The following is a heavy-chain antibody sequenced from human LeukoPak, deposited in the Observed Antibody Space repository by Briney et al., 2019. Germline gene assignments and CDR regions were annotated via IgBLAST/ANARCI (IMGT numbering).Heavy chain of an antibody. J-gene: IGHJ4*02. CDR2: INSDGYSI. Sequence: PSGGSLRLSCAASGFTFSSYWMHWVRQAPGKGLVWVSRINSDGYSISYADSVKGRFTISRENAKNTLYLQMNSLTVEDAAAYYCARATAEAGTDYWGQGTLVTVSS. CDR3: ARATAEAGTDY. CDR1: GFTFSSYW. V-gene: IGHV3-74*01. D-gene: IGHD6-19*01.